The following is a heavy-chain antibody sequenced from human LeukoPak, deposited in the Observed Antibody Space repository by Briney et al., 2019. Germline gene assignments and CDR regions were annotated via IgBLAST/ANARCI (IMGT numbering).Heavy chain of an antibody. CDR2: ISSSSSYT. V-gene: IGHV3-11*03. CDR1: GFTFSDYY. D-gene: IGHD2-21*02. CDR3: ATAGDYYFDY. J-gene: IGHJ4*02. Sequence: GGSLRLSCAASGFTFSDYYMSWIRQAPGKGLEWVSYISSSSSYTSYADSVKGRFTISRDNAKNSLYLQMNSLRAEDTAVYYCATAGDYYFDYWGQGTLVTVSS.